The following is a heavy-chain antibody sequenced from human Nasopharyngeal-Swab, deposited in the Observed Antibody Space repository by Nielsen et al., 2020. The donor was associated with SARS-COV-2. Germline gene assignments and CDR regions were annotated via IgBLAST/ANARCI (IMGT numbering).Heavy chain of an antibody. V-gene: IGHV3-9*01. CDR3: ARGTADYSNPSFDY. CDR2: INWNSGRK. D-gene: IGHD4-11*01. Sequence: SLKISCAASGFTFDDYAMHWVRQAPGKGLEWVSGINWNSGRKGYADSVKGRFTISRDNAKNSLYLLMNSLRSEDTALYYCARGTADYSNPSFDYWGQGTLVTV. CDR1: GFTFDDYA. J-gene: IGHJ4*02.